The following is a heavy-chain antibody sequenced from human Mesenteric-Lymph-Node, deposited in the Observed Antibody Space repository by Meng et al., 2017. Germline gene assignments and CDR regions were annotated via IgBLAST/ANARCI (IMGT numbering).Heavy chain of an antibody. Sequence: GESLKIPCAASGFTFSSFAMHWVRQAPGKGLEGVSYISSNCSNIYYADSVKGRFTISRDNAKNSLYLQMNRLRAEDTAVYYCARGRYFDWLPTYYFDYWGQGTLVTVSS. CDR1: GFTFSSFA. CDR3: ARGRYFDWLPTYYFDY. D-gene: IGHD3-9*01. J-gene: IGHJ4*02. CDR2: ISSNCSNI. V-gene: IGHV3-48*03.